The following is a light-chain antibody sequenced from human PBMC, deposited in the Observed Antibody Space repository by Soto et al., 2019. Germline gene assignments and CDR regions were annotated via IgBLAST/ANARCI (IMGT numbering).Light chain of an antibody. V-gene: IGKV1-39*01. CDR2: LVS. J-gene: IGKJ5*01. Sequence: DIQMTQSPSSLSASVGDRVTITCRASQNITTYLNWYQQKPGKAPNLLIYLVSSLQVGVSSRFSGNGSGTDFTLTISSLQPEDFATYYCQQSSSVPITFGQGTRLEI. CDR3: QQSSSVPIT. CDR1: QNITTY.